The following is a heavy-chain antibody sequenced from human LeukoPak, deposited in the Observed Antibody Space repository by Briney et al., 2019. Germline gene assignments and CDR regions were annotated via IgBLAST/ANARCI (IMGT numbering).Heavy chain of an antibody. CDR3: VKDPVAGPAVYAEYFHH. V-gene: IGHV3-64D*06. D-gene: IGHD6-19*01. Sequence: PGGSLRLSCSASGFTFSSYAMPWVRQAPGKGLEYVSAISSNGGSTYYADSVKGRFTISRDNSKNTLYLQMSSLRAEDTALYYCVKDPVAGPAVYAEYFHHWGQGTLVTVSS. J-gene: IGHJ1*01. CDR2: ISSNGGST. CDR1: GFTFSSYA.